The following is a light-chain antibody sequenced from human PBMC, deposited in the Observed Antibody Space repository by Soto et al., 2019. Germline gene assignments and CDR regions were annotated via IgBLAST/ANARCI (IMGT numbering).Light chain of an antibody. CDR2: GAS. CDR3: QQYASSPRT. CDR1: QSVSAGY. V-gene: IGKV3-20*01. Sequence: EIVLTPSPGTLSLSPVERATLSCRASQSVSAGYFAWYQQKPGQAPRLLIYGASTRATGIPVRFSGSGSETDFTLTISRLEPEDFAVYYCQQYASSPRTFGQGTKVDIK. J-gene: IGKJ1*01.